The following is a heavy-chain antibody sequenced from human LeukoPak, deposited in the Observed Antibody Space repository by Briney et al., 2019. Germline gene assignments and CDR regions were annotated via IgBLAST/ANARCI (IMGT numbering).Heavy chain of an antibody. CDR3: ARAPQYKYYYGSGSGFDY. CDR2: ISSSGSTI. CDR1: GFTFSSYE. V-gene: IGHV3-48*03. Sequence: GGSLRLSCAASGFTFSSYEMNWVRPAPGKGLEWVSYISSSGSTIYYADSVKGRFTISRDNAKNSLYLQMNSLRAEDTAVYYCARAPQYKYYYGSGSGFDYWGQGTLVTVSS. J-gene: IGHJ4*02. D-gene: IGHD3-10*01.